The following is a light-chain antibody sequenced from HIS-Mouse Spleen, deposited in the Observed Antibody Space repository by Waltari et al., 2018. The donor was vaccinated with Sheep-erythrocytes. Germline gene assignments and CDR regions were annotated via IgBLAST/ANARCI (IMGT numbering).Light chain of an antibody. Sequence: DIQMTQSPSSLSASVGDRITITCRESQSISSYVNWYQQKPGKAPKLLIYAASSLQSGVPSRFSGSGSGTDFTLTISSLQPEDFATYYCQQSYSTPQFTFDPGTKVDIK. V-gene: IGKV1-39*01. J-gene: IGKJ3*01. CDR3: QQSYSTPQFT. CDR1: QSISSY. CDR2: AAS.